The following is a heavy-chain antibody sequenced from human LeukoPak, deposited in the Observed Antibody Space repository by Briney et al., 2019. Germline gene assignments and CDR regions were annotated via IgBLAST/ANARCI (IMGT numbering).Heavy chain of an antibody. CDR3: AKRGWEFSFYYYYHMDV. D-gene: IGHD1-26*01. Sequence: GGSLRLSCAASGFTFSSYAMSWVRQAPGKGLEWVSSISGSDGTTSTSTYYADSVKGRFTISRDNSKNTLYLQMNSLRAEDTALYYCAKRGWEFSFYYYYHMDVWGKGTTVTDSS. CDR2: ISGSDGTTSTST. CDR1: GFTFSSYA. V-gene: IGHV3-23*01. J-gene: IGHJ6*03.